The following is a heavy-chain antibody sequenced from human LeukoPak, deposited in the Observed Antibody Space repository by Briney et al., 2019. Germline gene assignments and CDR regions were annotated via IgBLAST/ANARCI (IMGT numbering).Heavy chain of an antibody. CDR3: ARGGKATVVTM. D-gene: IGHD4-23*01. V-gene: IGHV4-4*07. CDR1: GYSINSYY. J-gene: IGHJ4*02. Sequence: PSETLSLTCTVSGYSINSYYWSWIRQPAGKGLEWIGRIYSSGSTNYNPSLKSRVSMSVDTSKNQFSLKLTSVTAADTAVYYCARGGKATVVTMWGQGILVTVSS. CDR2: IYSSGST.